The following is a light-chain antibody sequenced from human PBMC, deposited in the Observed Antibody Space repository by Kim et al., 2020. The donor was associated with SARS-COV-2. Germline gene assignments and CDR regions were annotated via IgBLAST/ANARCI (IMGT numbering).Light chain of an antibody. CDR3: NSRDSSGNHVV. CDR1: SLRSYY. J-gene: IGLJ2*01. V-gene: IGLV3-19*01. CDR2: GKN. Sequence: ALGHTVRITCQGDSLRSYYASWYQQKPGQAPVFVIYGKNNRPSGIPDRFSGSSSGNTASLTITGAQAEDEADYYCNSRDSSGNHVVFGGGTQLTVL.